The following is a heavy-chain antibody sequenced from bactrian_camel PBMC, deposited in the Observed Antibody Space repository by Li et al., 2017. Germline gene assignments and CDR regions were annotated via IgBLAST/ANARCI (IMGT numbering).Heavy chain of an antibody. CDR2: IDSAGTT. Sequence: HVQLVESGGGAAQAGGSLRLSCRFTTGYSAVTLCMGWFRQAPGKEREGVAAIDSAGTTSYADGVKGRFTISRDNGPNTIYLAMNGLKPEDTAKYYCAARRHGACAPNVHAYDFQGQGTQVTVS. CDR1: GYSAVTLC. J-gene: IGHJ4*01. D-gene: IGHD1*01. V-gene: IGHV3S53*01.